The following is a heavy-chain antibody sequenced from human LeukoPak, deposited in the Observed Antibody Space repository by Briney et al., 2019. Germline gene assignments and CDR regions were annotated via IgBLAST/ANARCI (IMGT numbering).Heavy chain of an antibody. CDR1: GFTFSSYG. V-gene: IGHV3-33*01. D-gene: IGHD4-17*01. Sequence: GGSLRLSCAASGFTFSSYGMHWVRQAPRKGLEWVAVIWFDGSNKYYADSVKGRFTVSRDNSKNTMDLQMNSLRAEDTAVYYCAREQYGSDDALDIWGQGTMVTVSS. CDR2: IWFDGSNK. J-gene: IGHJ3*02. CDR3: AREQYGSDDALDI.